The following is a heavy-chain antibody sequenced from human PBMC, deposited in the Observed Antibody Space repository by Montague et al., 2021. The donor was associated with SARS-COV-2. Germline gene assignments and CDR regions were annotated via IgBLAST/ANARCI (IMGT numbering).Heavy chain of an antibody. V-gene: IGHV3-53*01. CDR3: ARGDNYDNYYYGMDV. CDR1: GFTVSSNY. CDR2: IYSGVST. J-gene: IGHJ6*02. Sequence: SLRLSCAASGFTVSSNYLSWVRQAPGKGLEWVSVIYSGVSTYYAYSVXXRFTISRDNSKNTLYLQMNSLRAEDTAVYYCARGDNYDNYYYGMDVWGQGTTVTVSS. D-gene: IGHD3-9*01.